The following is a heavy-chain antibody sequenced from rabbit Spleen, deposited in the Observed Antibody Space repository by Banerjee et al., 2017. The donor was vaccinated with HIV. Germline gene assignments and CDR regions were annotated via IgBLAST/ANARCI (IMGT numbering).Heavy chain of an antibody. CDR3: ARRPSMTLVINL. CDR2: IDIGSSGFT. J-gene: IGHJ4*01. D-gene: IGHD2-1*01. CDR1: GVSFSGNSY. V-gene: IGHV1S40*01. Sequence: QSLEESGGDLVKPGASLTLTCIASGVSFSGNSYMCWVRQAPGKGLEWIACIDIGSSGFTYYASWAKGRFTISKTSSTTVTLQMTSLTAADTATYFCARRPSMTLVINLWGQGTLVTVS.